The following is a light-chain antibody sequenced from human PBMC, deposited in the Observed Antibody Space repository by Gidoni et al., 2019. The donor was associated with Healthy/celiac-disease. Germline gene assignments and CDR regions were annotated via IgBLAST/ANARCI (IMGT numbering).Light chain of an antibody. CDR2: YDS. Sequence: SYVLTQPPSVSVAPGKTARISCGGNNIGSKSVHWYQQKPGQAPVLVIYYDSDRPSGIPERFSGSNSGNTATLTISRVEAGDEADYYCQVWVSSSDHRYVFGTGTKVTVL. CDR3: QVWVSSSDHRYV. J-gene: IGLJ1*01. CDR1: NIGSKS. V-gene: IGLV3-21*04.